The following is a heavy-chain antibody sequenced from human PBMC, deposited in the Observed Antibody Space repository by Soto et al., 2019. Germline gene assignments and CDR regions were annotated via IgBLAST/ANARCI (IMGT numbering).Heavy chain of an antibody. CDR3: ARDSLSYSSSWYPAGRPFDI. CDR1: GGTFSSYA. V-gene: IGHV1-69*13. CDR2: IIPIFGTA. J-gene: IGHJ3*02. Sequence: AASVKVSCKASGGTFSSYAISWVRQAPGQGLEWMGGIIPIFGTANYAQKFQGRVTITADESTSTAYVELSSLRSEDTAVYYCARDSLSYSSSWYPAGRPFDIWGQGTMVTVSS. D-gene: IGHD6-13*01.